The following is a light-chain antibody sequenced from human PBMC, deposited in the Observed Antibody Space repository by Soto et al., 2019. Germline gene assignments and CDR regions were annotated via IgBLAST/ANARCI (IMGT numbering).Light chain of an antibody. CDR2: DTS. V-gene: IGKV3-15*01. J-gene: IGKJ5*01. Sequence: EIVMSQSRATRAVSRLEIATRSCRASQSVSIKLAWYQQRPGQAPRLLIYDTSTRATGIPARFSGSGSGTEFTLTISSLQSQDFATYYCQQGHSNPITFGQGTRLEI. CDR3: QQGHSNPIT. CDR1: QSVSIK.